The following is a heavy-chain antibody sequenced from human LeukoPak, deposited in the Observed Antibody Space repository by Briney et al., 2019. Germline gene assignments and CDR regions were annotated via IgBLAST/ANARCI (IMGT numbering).Heavy chain of an antibody. V-gene: IGHV1-2*02. Sequence: SVKVSCKASGYTFTGYYVHWVRQAPGQGLEWMGWINPNSGGTNYAQKFQGRVTMTRDTSISTAYMELSRLRSDDTAVYYCARDGDCSGGSCYSDVGRDAFDIWGQGTMVTVSS. CDR3: ARDGDCSGGSCYSDVGRDAFDI. CDR2: INPNSGGT. D-gene: IGHD2-15*01. CDR1: GYTFTGYY. J-gene: IGHJ3*02.